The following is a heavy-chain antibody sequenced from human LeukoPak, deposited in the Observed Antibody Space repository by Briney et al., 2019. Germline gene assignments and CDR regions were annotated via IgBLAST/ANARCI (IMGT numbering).Heavy chain of an antibody. CDR1: GGSFSGYY. V-gene: IGHV4-34*01. D-gene: IGHD1-7*01. J-gene: IGHJ4*02. CDR2: INHSGST. CDR3: ARGFGITGTTVDY. Sequence: SETLSLTCAVYGGSFSGYYWSWIRQPPGKGLEWIGEINHSGSTSYNPSLKSRVTISVDTSKNQFSLKLSSVTAADTAVYYCARGFGITGTTVDYWGQGTLVTVSS.